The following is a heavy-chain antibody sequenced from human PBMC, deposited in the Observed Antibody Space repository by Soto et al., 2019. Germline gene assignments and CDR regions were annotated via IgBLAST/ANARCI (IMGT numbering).Heavy chain of an antibody. CDR2: INHSGST. Sequence: SETLSLTCAVYGGSFSGYYWSWIRQPPGKGLEWIGEINHSGSTNYNPSLKGRVTISVDTSKNQFSLKLSSVTAADTAVYYCARLGYSYGYIGYWGQGTLVTVSS. CDR1: GGSFSGYY. V-gene: IGHV4-34*01. CDR3: ARLGYSYGYIGY. J-gene: IGHJ4*02. D-gene: IGHD5-18*01.